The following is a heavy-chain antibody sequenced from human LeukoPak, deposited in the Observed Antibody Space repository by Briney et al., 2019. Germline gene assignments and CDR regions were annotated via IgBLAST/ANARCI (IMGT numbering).Heavy chain of an antibody. Sequence: GGSLRPSCAASGFAFSAYEMNWVRQAPGKGLEWVSYISGTDSTTYYADSVKGRFTISRDNARNSLYLQMNSLRVEDTALYYCTTLGYHLDSWGQGTLVTVSS. CDR1: GFAFSAYE. V-gene: IGHV3-48*03. CDR2: ISGTDSTT. CDR3: TTLGYHLDS. D-gene: IGHD3-22*01. J-gene: IGHJ4*02.